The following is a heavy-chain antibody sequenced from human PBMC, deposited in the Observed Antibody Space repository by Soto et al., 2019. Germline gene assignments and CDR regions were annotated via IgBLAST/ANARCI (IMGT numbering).Heavy chain of an antibody. D-gene: IGHD3-16*02. CDR1: SGSISSPNYY. CDR3: ARGKYYDRWSNRHYYFDN. V-gene: IGHV4-39*01. CDR2: VDYRGTT. J-gene: IGHJ4*02. Sequence: QPQLQESGPGLVKPSETLSLTCTVSSGSISSPNYYWGWIRRPPGRGLEWIGSVDYRGTTDSSPSLHPRGTILVDAYKKQFVLEMSSVTAADPAVYYCARGKYYDRWSNRHYYFDNWGQGILVSVS.